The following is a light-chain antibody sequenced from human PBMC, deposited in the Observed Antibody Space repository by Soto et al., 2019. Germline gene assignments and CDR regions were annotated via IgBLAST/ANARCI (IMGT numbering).Light chain of an antibody. V-gene: IGLV1-47*01. CDR3: SSWDDSLSDPV. CDR1: ISNIGTNY. Sequence: QAVVTQPPSASGTPGQRVTIPCSGSISNIGTNYVYWYQQLPGTAPKLLLFRHDQRPSGVPDRFSGSKAGTLASLAISGLGSEDEAGYDCSSWDDSLSDPVFGGGTELTVL. J-gene: IGLJ2*01. CDR2: RHD.